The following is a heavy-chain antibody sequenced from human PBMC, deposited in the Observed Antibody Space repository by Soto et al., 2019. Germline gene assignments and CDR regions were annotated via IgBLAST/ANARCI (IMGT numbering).Heavy chain of an antibody. Sequence: GASLKISCKVSGYSFSTFWIGWVRQMPGKGLEWMGIIYPSYSDTRYSPSFQGQFTISADKSSRTAYLQWSSLKASDSAMYYCARLPQDYYYHGMDVWGQGTKVTVSS. CDR2: IYPSYSDT. CDR3: ARLPQDYYYHGMDV. CDR1: GYSFSTFW. J-gene: IGHJ6*02. V-gene: IGHV5-51*01.